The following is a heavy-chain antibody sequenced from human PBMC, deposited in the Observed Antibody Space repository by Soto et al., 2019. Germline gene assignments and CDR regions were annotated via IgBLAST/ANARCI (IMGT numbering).Heavy chain of an antibody. CDR3: ARLLQGIERSGGYCSGGSCSTNHWYFDL. CDR1: GYSFTSYW. D-gene: IGHD2-15*01. Sequence: EVQLVQSGAEVKKPGESLKISCKGSGYSFTSYWIGWVRQMPGKGLEWMGIIYPGDSDTRYSPSFQGQVTISADKSISTAYLQWSSLKASDTAMYYCARLLQGIERSGGYCSGGSCSTNHWYFDLWGRGTLVTVSS. V-gene: IGHV5-51*03. J-gene: IGHJ2*01. CDR2: IYPGDSDT.